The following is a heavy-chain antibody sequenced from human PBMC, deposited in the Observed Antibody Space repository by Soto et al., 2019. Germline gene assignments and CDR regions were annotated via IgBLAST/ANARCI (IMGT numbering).Heavy chain of an antibody. CDR1: GGSISSGDHY. CDR2: IYYSGST. Sequence: SETLSLTCTVSGGSISSGDHYWSWIRQPPGKGLEWIGYIYYSGSTYYNPSLKSRVAISVDTSKDQFSLKLSSVTAADTAVYYCARSKSPYYDSSGYYDYFDYWGQGTLVTVSS. J-gene: IGHJ4*02. CDR3: ARSKSPYYDSSGYYDYFDY. V-gene: IGHV4-30-4*01. D-gene: IGHD3-22*01.